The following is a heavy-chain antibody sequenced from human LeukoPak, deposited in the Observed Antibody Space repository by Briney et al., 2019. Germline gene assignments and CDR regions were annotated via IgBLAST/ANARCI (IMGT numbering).Heavy chain of an antibody. V-gene: IGHV1-8*01. D-gene: IGHD2-21*02. CDR2: MNPNSGNT. J-gene: IGHJ4*02. CDR1: GYTFTSYD. Sequence: ASVKVSCKASGYTFTSYDINWVRQATGQGLEWMGWMNPNSGNTGYAQKFQGRVTMTRNTSKSTAYMELSSLRSEDMAVYYCARARRDLGAFDYWGQGTLVTVSS. CDR3: ARARRDLGAFDY.